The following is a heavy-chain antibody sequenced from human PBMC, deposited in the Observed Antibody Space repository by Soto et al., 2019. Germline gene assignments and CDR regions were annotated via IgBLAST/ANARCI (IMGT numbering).Heavy chain of an antibody. Sequence: QVQLVQSGAEVKKPGASVKVSCEASGYTFDSYGISWVRQAPGLGLEWMGWISPYDGDTNYAPHLRGRATLTTDASTNTVSMELRSLRSDDTAIYYCARDCDYCVNSGHCYSGTDTCDIWGQGTMVTVSS. CDR2: ISPYDGDT. J-gene: IGHJ3*02. CDR1: GYTFDSYG. D-gene: IGHD3-22*01. V-gene: IGHV1-18*01. CDR3: ARDCDYCVNSGHCYSGTDTCDI.